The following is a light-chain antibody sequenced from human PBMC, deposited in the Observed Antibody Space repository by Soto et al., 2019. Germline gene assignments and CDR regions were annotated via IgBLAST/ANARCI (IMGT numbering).Light chain of an antibody. V-gene: IGLV2-14*01. Sequence: QSVLTQPASVSGSPGQSITISCTGTTNDIGAYKYVSWYQQHPGKAPKLMIYEVSNRPSGVSNRFSGSKSGNTASLTISGLQADDEADYYCNSYAGDIIRFVFGTGTKLTVL. CDR2: EVS. CDR1: TNDIGAYKY. CDR3: NSYAGDIIRFV. J-gene: IGLJ1*01.